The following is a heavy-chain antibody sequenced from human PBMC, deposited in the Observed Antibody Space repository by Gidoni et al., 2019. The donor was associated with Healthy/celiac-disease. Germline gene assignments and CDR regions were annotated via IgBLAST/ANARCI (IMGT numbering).Heavy chain of an antibody. V-gene: IGHV4-4*07. Sequence: QVQLQESGPGLVKPSETLSLTCTVSGGSISSYYWSWIRQPAGKGLEWIGRIYTSGSTNYNPSLKSRVTMSVDTSKNQFSLKLSSVTAADTAVYYCARDRYDFWSGYYSFDYWGQGTLVTVSS. CDR2: IYTSGST. J-gene: IGHJ4*02. CDR1: GGSISSYY. CDR3: ARDRYDFWSGYYSFDY. D-gene: IGHD3-3*01.